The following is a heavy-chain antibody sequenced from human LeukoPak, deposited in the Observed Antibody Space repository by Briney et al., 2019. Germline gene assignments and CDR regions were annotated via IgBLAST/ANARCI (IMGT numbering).Heavy chain of an antibody. D-gene: IGHD1-26*01. CDR1: GFTFSSYG. V-gene: IGHV3-33*01. Sequence: GGSLRLSCAASGFTFSSYGMHWVRQAPGKGLEWVAVIWYDGSNKYYADSVKGRSTISRDNSKNTLYLQMNSLRAEDTAVYYCARDPRIEWELYFDYWGQGTLVTVSS. CDR3: ARDPRIEWELYFDY. CDR2: IWYDGSNK. J-gene: IGHJ4*02.